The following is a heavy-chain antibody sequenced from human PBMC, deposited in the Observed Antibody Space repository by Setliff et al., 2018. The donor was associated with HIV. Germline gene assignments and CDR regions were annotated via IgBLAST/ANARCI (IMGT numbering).Heavy chain of an antibody. J-gene: IGHJ5*01. V-gene: IGHV4-59*12. Sequence: PSETLSLTCSVSGVSISSYYWSWIRHSPGKGLEWIGYMYYSGNTNYNPSLKSRVTISVDTSKNQFSLKLNSVTAADTAVYYCARVRLELRQYWFDSWGQGSPVTVSS. D-gene: IGHD1-7*01. CDR1: GVSISSYY. CDR2: MYYSGNT. CDR3: ARVRLELRQYWFDS.